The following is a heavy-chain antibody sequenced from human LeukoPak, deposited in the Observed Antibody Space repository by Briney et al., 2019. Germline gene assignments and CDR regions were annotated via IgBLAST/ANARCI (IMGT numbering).Heavy chain of an antibody. CDR3: ARGSLLWWFLY. CDR1: GFPVSSNY. Sequence: PGGSLRLSCSASGFPVSSNYVSWVRQAPGKGLEWVSVIYSGGSTYYADSVKGRFTISRDNSKNTLYLQMNSLRAEDTAVYCCARGSLLWWFLYWGHGTLVTVSS. J-gene: IGHJ4*01. CDR2: IYSGGST. D-gene: IGHD2-21*01. V-gene: IGHV3-66*01.